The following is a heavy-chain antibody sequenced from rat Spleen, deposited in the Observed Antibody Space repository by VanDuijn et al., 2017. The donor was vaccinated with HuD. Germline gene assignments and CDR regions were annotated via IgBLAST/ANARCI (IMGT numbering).Heavy chain of an antibody. CDR2: INTDGGST. Sequence: EVQLVETGGGLVQPGRSLKLSCVASGFTFSSYWMYWIRQAPGKGLEWISSINTDGGSTYYRDSVKGRFTISRDNAKSTLFLQMDSLTSEDTATYYCVRSILADYWGQGVMVTVSS. V-gene: IGHV5-58*01. CDR1: GFTFSSYW. D-gene: IGHD1-2*01. J-gene: IGHJ2*01. CDR3: VRSILADY.